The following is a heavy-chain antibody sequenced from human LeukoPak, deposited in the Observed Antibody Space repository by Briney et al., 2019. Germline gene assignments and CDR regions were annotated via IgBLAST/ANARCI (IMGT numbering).Heavy chain of an antibody. CDR3: ARETYYYGSGSYYYYMDV. Sequence: GGSLRLSCAASGFTFSRYSMNWVRQAPGKGLEWVSAISVSGNTYHADSVKGRFTISRDSSKNTLYLQMNSLRAEDTAVYYCARETYYYGSGSYYYYMDVWGKGTTVTISS. CDR1: GFTFSRYS. D-gene: IGHD3-10*01. CDR2: ISVSGNT. V-gene: IGHV3-21*01. J-gene: IGHJ6*03.